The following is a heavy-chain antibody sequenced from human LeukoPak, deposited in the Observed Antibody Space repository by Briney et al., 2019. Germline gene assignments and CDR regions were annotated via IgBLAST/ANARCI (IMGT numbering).Heavy chain of an antibody. J-gene: IGHJ4*02. CDR1: GFTFSSYA. CDR3: ARRGYSSSSEYYFDY. D-gene: IGHD6-6*01. CDR2: ISSSSSYI. Sequence: GGSLRLSCAASGFTFSSYAMSWVRQAPGKGLEWVSSISSSSSYIYYADSVKGRFTISRDNAKNSLYLQMNSLRAEDTAVYYCARRGYSSSSEYYFDYWGQGTLVTVSS. V-gene: IGHV3-21*01.